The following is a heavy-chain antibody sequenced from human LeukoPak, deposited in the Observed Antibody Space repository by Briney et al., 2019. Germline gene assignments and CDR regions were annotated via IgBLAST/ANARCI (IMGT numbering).Heavy chain of an antibody. J-gene: IGHJ6*02. CDR1: GGSFSGYY. CDR3: ARGADYYYYGMDV. V-gene: IGHV4-34*01. Sequence: SETLSLTCAVYGGSFSGYYCSWIRQPPGKWLGWNGEINHSGSTNYNPSLKSRVTISVDTSKNQFSLKLSSVTAADTAVYYCARGADYYYYGMDVWGQGTTVTVSS. CDR2: INHSGST.